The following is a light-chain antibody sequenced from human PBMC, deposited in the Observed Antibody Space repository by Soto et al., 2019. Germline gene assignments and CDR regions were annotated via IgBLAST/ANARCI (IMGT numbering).Light chain of an antibody. V-gene: IGKV2D-29*01. Sequence: DIVMTQTPLSLSVTPGQPASISCKSSQSLLHSDANTYLYWYLQRPGQPPQLLISEVSNRFSGVPVRFSGSGSGTDFTLRISRVGDEDVGVYYCMQNIEVPHTFGQGTKLEI. CDR1: QSLLHSDANTY. J-gene: IGKJ2*01. CDR3: MQNIEVPHT. CDR2: EVS.